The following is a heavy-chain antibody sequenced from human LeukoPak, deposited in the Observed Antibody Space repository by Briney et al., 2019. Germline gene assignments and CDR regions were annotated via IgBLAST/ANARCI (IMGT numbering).Heavy chain of an antibody. J-gene: IGHJ6*03. CDR2: IYHSGST. Sequence: SETLSLTCAVSGYSISSGYYWGWIRQPPGKGLEWIGSIYHSGSTYYNPSLKSRVTMSVDTSKNQFSLKLSSVTAADTAVYYCARDRELLWFGELSEYYYMDVWGKGTTVTVSS. D-gene: IGHD3-10*01. CDR1: GYSISSGYY. V-gene: IGHV4-38-2*02. CDR3: ARDRELLWFGELSEYYYMDV.